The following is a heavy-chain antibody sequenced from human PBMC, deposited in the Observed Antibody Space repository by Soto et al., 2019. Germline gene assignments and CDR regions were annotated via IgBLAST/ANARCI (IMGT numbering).Heavy chain of an antibody. V-gene: IGHV3-11*04. CDR2: ITQSGHAT. CDR3: ARAIRGYGAYGGY. D-gene: IGHD5-12*01. CDR1: GFTFSDYY. Sequence: QVQLVESGGDLVKPGGSLRLSCAASGFTFSDYYMSWIRQTPGKGLEWVSYITQSGHATQYADSVRGRFTISRDNNKNSLYLQMNSLRVEYTGVYYCARAIRGYGAYGGYLGQGALVSVSS. J-gene: IGHJ4*02.